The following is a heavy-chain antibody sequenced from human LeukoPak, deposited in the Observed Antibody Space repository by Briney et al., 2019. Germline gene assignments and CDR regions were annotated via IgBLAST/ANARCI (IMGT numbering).Heavy chain of an antibody. D-gene: IGHD3-10*01. CDR1: GYSISSGYY. J-gene: IGHJ3*01. CDR3: AREFWSSRSGNLQAFHV. V-gene: IGHV4-61*02. Sequence: SETLSLTCTVSGYSISSGYYWGWIRQPAGKGLEWIGRIYTSGSTKYNPSLKSRVTISVDTSKNQFSLKLRSVTAADTAVYYCAREFWSSRSGNLQAFHVWGQGTMVTVSS. CDR2: IYTSGST.